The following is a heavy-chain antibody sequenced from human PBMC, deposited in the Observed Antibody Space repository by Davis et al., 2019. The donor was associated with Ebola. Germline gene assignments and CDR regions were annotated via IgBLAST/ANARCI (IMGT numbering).Heavy chain of an antibody. CDR3: ARGALPFLGLY. CDR2: IYSGGST. CDR1: GFTVNSNY. D-gene: IGHD2/OR15-2a*01. Sequence: GESLKISCAASGFTVNSNYMSWVRQTPGKGLEWVSVIYSGGSTYYADSVKGRFTISRDNSKNTLYLQMNSLRAEDTAVYYCARGALPFLGLYWGQGTLVTVSS. J-gene: IGHJ4*02. V-gene: IGHV3-66*01.